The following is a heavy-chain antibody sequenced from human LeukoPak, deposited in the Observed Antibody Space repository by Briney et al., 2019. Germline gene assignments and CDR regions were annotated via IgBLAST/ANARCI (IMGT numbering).Heavy chain of an antibody. CDR1: GFTFSGSA. Sequence: GGSLKLSCAASGFTFSGSAIHWVRQSSGKGLEWVGQIDKKDKGYATATAYAASVKGRFTISKDDSINTAYLQMKSLKTEDTALYYCTRDSGTYNWFDPWGQGTLVTVSS. CDR3: TRDSGTYNWFDP. CDR2: IDKKDKGYATAT. D-gene: IGHD1-26*01. V-gene: IGHV3-73*01. J-gene: IGHJ5*02.